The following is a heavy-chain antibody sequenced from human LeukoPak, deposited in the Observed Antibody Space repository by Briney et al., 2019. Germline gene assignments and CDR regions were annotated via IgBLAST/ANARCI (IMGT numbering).Heavy chain of an antibody. CDR1: GFTFSGSA. D-gene: IGHD6-6*01. J-gene: IGHJ6*02. CDR2: IRSKADT. V-gene: IGHV3-73*01. Sequence: PGGSLELSCAASGFTFSGSAIHWVRQASGRGLEWVGRIRSKADTAYAASVKGRFTISRDDSRNTAYLQMNSLQTEDTAVYYCARLRAARTESYFYYGMDVWGQGTTVTVSS. CDR3: ARLRAARTESYFYYGMDV.